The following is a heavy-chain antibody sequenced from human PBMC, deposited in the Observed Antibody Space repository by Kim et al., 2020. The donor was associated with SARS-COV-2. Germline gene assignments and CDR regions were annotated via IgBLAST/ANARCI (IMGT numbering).Heavy chain of an antibody. D-gene: IGHD1-26*01. CDR2: ISYDGSNK. Sequence: GGSLRLSCAASGFTFSSYGMHWVRQAPGKGLEWVAVISYDGSNKYYADSVKGRFTISRDNSKNTLYLQMNSLRAEDTAVYYCAKSSSGSYLTNFDYWGQGTLVTVSS. V-gene: IGHV3-30*18. CDR1: GFTFSSYG. J-gene: IGHJ4*02. CDR3: AKSSSGSYLTNFDY.